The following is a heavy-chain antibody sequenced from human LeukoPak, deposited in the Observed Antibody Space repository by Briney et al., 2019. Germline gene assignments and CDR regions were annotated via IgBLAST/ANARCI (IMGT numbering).Heavy chain of an antibody. CDR3: ARDSGEYFYDSSGYYYKY. Sequence: ASVKVSCKASGYTFTSYYIHWLRQAHGQGLEWMGWINPNSDVTYYAQKFQGRVTMTRDTSISTAYMELSSLRSDDTAVYYCARDSGEYFYDSSGYYYKYWGQGTLVTVSS. CDR2: INPNSDVT. CDR1: GYTFTSYY. D-gene: IGHD3-22*01. V-gene: IGHV1-2*02. J-gene: IGHJ4*02.